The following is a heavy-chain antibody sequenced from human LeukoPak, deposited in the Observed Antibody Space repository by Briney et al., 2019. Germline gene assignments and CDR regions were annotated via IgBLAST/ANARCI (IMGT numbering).Heavy chain of an antibody. D-gene: IGHD2-15*01. CDR1: GGTFNNHA. Sequence: GASVKVSCKASGGTFNNHAISWVRQAPGQGLEWMGGIIPMFDATNYAQKFQARVTITADKSTSTAHMELSSLSSEDTAVYYCARGGEEIVVVVGAAQNYFYYYMDVWGKGTTVTISS. CDR2: IIPMFDAT. CDR3: ARGGEEIVVVVGAAQNYFYYYMDV. J-gene: IGHJ6*03. V-gene: IGHV1-69*06.